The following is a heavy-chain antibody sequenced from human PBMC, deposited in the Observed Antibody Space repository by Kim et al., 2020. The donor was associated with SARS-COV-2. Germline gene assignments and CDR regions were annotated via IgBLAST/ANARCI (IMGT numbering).Heavy chain of an antibody. J-gene: IGHJ6*02. D-gene: IGHD3-22*01. Sequence: ASVKVSCKASGYTFTSYYMHWVRQAPGQGLEWMGIINPSGGSTSYAQKFQGRVTMTRDTSTSTVYMELSSLRSEDTAVYYCARALIKTVFYYYYGMDVWGQGTTVTVSS. CDR3: ARALIKTVFYYYYGMDV. V-gene: IGHV1-46*01. CDR1: GYTFTSYY. CDR2: INPSGGST.